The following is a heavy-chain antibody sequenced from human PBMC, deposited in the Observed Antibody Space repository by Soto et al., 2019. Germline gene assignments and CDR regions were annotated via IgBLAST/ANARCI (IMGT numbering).Heavy chain of an antibody. CDR2: VDQSGST. J-gene: IGHJ4*02. CDR1: GGSFSGYY. Sequence: QVQLQQWGAGLLKPSETLSLTCAIYGGSFSGYYWSWICQPPGMGLEWIGEVDQSGSTNYNPSLKSRVTISGDTSKNQFSLKLNSVTAADTAVYYCARDRQRGYCTGGSCYSYFDYWGQGALVIVSS. CDR3: ARDRQRGYCTGGSCYSYFDY. V-gene: IGHV4-34*01. D-gene: IGHD2-15*01.